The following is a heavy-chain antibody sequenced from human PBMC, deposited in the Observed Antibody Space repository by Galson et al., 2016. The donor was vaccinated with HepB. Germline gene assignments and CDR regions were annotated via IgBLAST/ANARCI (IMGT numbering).Heavy chain of an antibody. V-gene: IGHV4-59*01. CDR2: IHYSGRS. Sequence: RQSPGKGLEWIGYIHYSGRSNSNSSLKSRVTMSLDTSKNQFSLKLSSVTTADTAVYYCARGYSYALDVWGQGTTVTVSS. CDR3: ARGYSYALDV. J-gene: IGHJ6*02.